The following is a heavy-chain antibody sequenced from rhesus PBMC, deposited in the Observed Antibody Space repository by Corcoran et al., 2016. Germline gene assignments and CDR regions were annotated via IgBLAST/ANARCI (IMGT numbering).Heavy chain of an antibody. CDR2: ISSASSYI. D-gene: IGHD3-34*01. J-gene: IGHJ4*01. V-gene: IGHV3S16*01. CDR1: GFTFSSYG. Sequence: EVQLVESGGGLVQPGGSLRRSCAASGFTFSSYGMSWVRQAPGKGLEWVSSISSASSYIYYADSVQGRFTISRDNAKNSLSLQMNSLRAEDTAVYYCTRGVTYFDYWGQGVLVTVSS. CDR3: TRGVTYFDY.